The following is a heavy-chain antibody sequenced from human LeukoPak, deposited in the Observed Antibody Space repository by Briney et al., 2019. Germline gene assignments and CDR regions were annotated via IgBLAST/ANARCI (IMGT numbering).Heavy chain of an antibody. J-gene: IGHJ4*02. CDR2: ISYDGSNK. D-gene: IGHD2/OR15-2a*01. Sequence: GGSLRLSCAASGFTFSSYAMHWVRQAPGKGLEWVAVISYDGSNKYYADSVKGRFTISRDNSKNTLYPQMNSLRAEDTAVYYCARGLPGTLSHYWGQGTLVTVSS. CDR1: GFTFSSYA. CDR3: ARGLPGTLSHY. V-gene: IGHV3-30*01.